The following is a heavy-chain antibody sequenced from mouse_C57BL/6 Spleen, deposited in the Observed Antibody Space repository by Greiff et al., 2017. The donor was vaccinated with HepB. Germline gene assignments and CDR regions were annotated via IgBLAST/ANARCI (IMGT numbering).Heavy chain of an antibody. Sequence: EVMLVESGGGLVKPGGSLKLSCAASGFTFSSYAMSWVRQTPEKRLEWVATISDGGSYTYYPDNVKGRFTISRDNAKNNLYLQMSHLKSEDTAMYYCARDGGYDSWFAYWGQGTLVTVSA. V-gene: IGHV5-4*01. CDR1: GFTFSSYA. D-gene: IGHD2-2*01. CDR3: ARDGGYDSWFAY. J-gene: IGHJ3*01. CDR2: ISDGGSYT.